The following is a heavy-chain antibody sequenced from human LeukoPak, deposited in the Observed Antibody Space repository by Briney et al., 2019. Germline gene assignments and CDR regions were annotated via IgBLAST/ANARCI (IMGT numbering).Heavy chain of an antibody. J-gene: IGHJ1*01. CDR3: ARDAGDFQH. CDR2: ISSSSGTI. V-gene: IGHV3-48*04. Sequence: GGSLRLSCAASGFTFSTSPMNWVRQAPGKGPEWVSYISSSSGTIYYADSVKGRFTISRDNAKNSLYLQMNSLRAEDTAVYYCARDAGDFQHWGQGTLVTVSS. CDR1: GFTFSTSP. D-gene: IGHD7-27*01.